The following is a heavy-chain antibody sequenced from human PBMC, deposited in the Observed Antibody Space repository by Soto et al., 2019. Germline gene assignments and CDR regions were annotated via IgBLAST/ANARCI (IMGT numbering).Heavy chain of an antibody. Sequence: SETLSLTCTVSGGSLSDYYWTWIRPPPGKGLEWIGYIHYSGSTNYNPSLKSRVTISVDTSKNQFSLKLRSVTAADTAMYHCARGGIAARKGRWFDPWGQGTPVTVSS. V-gene: IGHV4-59*01. CDR1: GGSLSDYY. J-gene: IGHJ5*02. D-gene: IGHD6-6*01. CDR3: ARGGIAARKGRWFDP. CDR2: IHYSGST.